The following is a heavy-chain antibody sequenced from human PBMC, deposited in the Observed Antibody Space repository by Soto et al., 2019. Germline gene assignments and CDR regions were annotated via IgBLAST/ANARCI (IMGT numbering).Heavy chain of an antibody. J-gene: IGHJ4*02. D-gene: IGHD2-2*01. Sequence: GGSLRLSCAASGFTFSSYAMSWVRQAPGKGLEWVSAISGSGGSTYYADSVKGRFTISRDNSKNTLYLQMNSLRAEDTAVYYCAGRWVVVPALSDYWGQGTLVTVSS. V-gene: IGHV3-23*01. CDR3: AGRWVVVPALSDY. CDR2: ISGSGGST. CDR1: GFTFSSYA.